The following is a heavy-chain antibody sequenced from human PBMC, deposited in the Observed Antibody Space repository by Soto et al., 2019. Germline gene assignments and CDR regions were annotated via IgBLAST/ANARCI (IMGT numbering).Heavy chain of an antibody. CDR3: AKGLLRYFDWLLSHDAFDI. D-gene: IGHD3-9*01. CDR2: ISGSGGST. Sequence: GGSLRLSCAASGFTFSSYAMSWVRQAPGKGLEWVSAISGSGGSTYYEGSVKGRLTISEDNSKNTLYLQMNSLIAEDTAVYYCAKGLLRYFDWLLSHDAFDIWGQGTMVTVSS. V-gene: IGHV3-23*01. J-gene: IGHJ3*02. CDR1: GFTFSSYA.